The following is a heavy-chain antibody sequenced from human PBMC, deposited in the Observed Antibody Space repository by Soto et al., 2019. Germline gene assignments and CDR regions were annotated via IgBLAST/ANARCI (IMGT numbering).Heavy chain of an antibody. CDR1: GYTFTSYD. D-gene: IGHD5-18*01. V-gene: IGHV1-8*01. CDR3: ATRGYSYGKFDY. J-gene: IGHJ4*02. CDR2: MNPNSGNT. Sequence: ASVKVSCKASGYTFTSYDINWVRRATGQGLEWMGWMNPNSGNTGYAQKFQGRVTMTRNTSISTAYMELSSLRSEDTAVYYCATRGYSYGKFDYWGQGTLVTVSS.